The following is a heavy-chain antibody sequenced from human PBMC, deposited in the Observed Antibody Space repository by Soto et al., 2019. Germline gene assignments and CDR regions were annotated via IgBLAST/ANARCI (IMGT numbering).Heavy chain of an antibody. V-gene: IGHV3-30*03. CDR1: GFTFSSYA. CDR3: ARSSGWGIDY. J-gene: IGHJ4*02. Sequence: QVQLVESGGTVVQPGRSLRLSCAASGFTFSSYALHWVRQAPGKGLEWVTLISYDASNKYYGNSVKGRFTISRDNSKNTLHLQMDSLRAEDTAVYYCARSSGWGIDYWGQGTLVTVSS. CDR2: ISYDASNK. D-gene: IGHD6-19*01.